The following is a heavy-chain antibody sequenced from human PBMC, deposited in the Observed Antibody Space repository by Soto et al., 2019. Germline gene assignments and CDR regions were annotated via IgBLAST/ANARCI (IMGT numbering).Heavy chain of an antibody. CDR1: GFTFSSYA. CDR3: AKSGYCSSTSCYRYYYYMDV. J-gene: IGHJ6*03. CDR2: ISGSGGST. V-gene: IGHV3-23*01. D-gene: IGHD2-2*03. Sequence: PGGSLRLSCAASGFTFSSYAMSWVRQAPGKGLEWVSAISGSGGSTYYADSVKGRFTISRDNSKNTLYLQMNSLRAEDTAVYYCAKSGYCSSTSCYRYYYYMDVWGKGTTVTVSS.